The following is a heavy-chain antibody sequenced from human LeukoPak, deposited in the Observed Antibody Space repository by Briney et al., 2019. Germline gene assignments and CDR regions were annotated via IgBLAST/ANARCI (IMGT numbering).Heavy chain of an antibody. CDR3: ARRGGYDILTGHKTWLDP. Sequence: KPGGSLRLSCAASGFTFSSYSMNWVRQAPGKGLEWVSSISSSSSYIYYADSVKGRFTISRDNAKNSLYLQMNSLRAEDTAVYYCARRGGYDILTGHKTWLDPWGQGTLVTVSS. V-gene: IGHV3-21*01. D-gene: IGHD3-9*01. J-gene: IGHJ5*02. CDR2: ISSSSSYI. CDR1: GFTFSSYS.